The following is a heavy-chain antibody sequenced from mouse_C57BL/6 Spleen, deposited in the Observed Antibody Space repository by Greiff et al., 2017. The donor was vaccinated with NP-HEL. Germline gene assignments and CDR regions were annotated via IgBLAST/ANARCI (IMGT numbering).Heavy chain of an antibody. Sequence: QVQLKESDAELVKPGASVKISCKVSGYTFTDHTIHWMKQRPEQGLEWIGYIYPRDGSTKYNEKFKGKATLTADKSSSTAYMQLNSLTSEDSAVYFCAREGIYDGYYYAMDYWGQGTSVTVSS. CDR1: GYTFTDHT. D-gene: IGHD2-3*01. CDR2: IYPRDGST. CDR3: AREGIYDGYYYAMDY. J-gene: IGHJ4*01. V-gene: IGHV1-78*01.